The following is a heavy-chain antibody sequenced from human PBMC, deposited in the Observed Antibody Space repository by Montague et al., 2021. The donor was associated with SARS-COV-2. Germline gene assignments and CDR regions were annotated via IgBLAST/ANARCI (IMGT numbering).Heavy chain of an antibody. CDR2: IYHTGNT. CDR1: GASVTSTNW. D-gene: IGHD3-10*01. CDR3: AKDGEALAWGTFDI. J-gene: IGHJ3*02. Sequence: SETLSLTCGVSGASVTSTNWWSWVCQPTGKGLEWIGEIYHTGNTNYSPSLKSRVYISLDKSKNQLSLRLNSVTAADTAVYYCAKDGEALAWGTFDIWGQGTMVTVSS. V-gene: IGHV4-4*02.